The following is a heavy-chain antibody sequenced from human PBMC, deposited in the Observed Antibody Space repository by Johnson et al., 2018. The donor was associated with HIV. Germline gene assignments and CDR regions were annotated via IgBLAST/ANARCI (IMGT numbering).Heavy chain of an antibody. CDR3: AREALDAFDI. CDR2: IWYDGSNK. CDR1: GFTFSSHD. V-gene: IGHV3-33*08. J-gene: IGHJ3*02. Sequence: QVQLVESGGGVVQPGRSLRVSCGASGFTFSSHDMHWVRQAPGKGLEWVAVIWYDGSNKYYADSVKGRFTISRDNSKNTLYLQMNSLRAEDTAVYYCAREALDAFDIWGQGTMVTVSS.